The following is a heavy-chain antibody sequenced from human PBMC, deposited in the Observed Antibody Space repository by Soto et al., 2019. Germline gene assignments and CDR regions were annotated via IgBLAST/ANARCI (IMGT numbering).Heavy chain of an antibody. Sequence: QVQLVQSGAEVKKPGASVKVSCKASGYTFTSYAMHWVRQAPGQRLEWMGWINAGNGNTKYSQKFQGRVTITRDTSASTAYMELSSLRSEDTAVYYCARVKVGGFGPADWFDPWGQGTLVTVSS. D-gene: IGHD3-10*01. CDR2: INAGNGNT. CDR3: ARVKVGGFGPADWFDP. CDR1: GYTFTSYA. V-gene: IGHV1-3*01. J-gene: IGHJ5*02.